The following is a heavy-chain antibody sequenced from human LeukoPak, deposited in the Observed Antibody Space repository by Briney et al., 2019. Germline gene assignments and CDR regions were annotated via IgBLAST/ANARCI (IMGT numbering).Heavy chain of an antibody. V-gene: IGHV4-39*07. CDR1: DGSISSSNYY. CDR2: FYSGGSA. CDR3: ARKQGGTMYDV. Sequence: KPSETLSLTCIVPDGSISSSNYYWAWIRQPPGMGLEWIGTFYSGGSAYYNPSLTSRVSISKDTSDNQFSLRLYSVTAADTAVYYCARKQGGTMYDVWGQGTQVTVSS. J-gene: IGHJ4*02. D-gene: IGHD1-7*01.